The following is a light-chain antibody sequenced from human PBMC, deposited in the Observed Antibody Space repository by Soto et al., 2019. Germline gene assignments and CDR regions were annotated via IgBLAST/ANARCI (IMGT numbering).Light chain of an antibody. J-gene: IGKJ1*01. V-gene: IGKV3-20*01. CDR2: GAS. CDR1: QSVSSSY. CDR3: RQYIRSPKT. Sequence: EIVSTQSPGTLSLSPGERATLSCRASQSVSSSYLAWYQQKPGQAPRLLIYGASSRATGIPHRFSGSGSGANVAVTVGRLEPEVFVVFYSRQYIRSPKTFVQGTRVNI.